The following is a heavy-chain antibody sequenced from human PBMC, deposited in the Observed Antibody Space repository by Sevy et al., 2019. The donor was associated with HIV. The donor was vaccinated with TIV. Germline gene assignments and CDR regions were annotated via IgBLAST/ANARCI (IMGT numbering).Heavy chain of an antibody. CDR3: AKCLTPVTNQWSFDP. J-gene: IGHJ5*02. CDR1: GFTFSSYG. D-gene: IGHD4-17*01. V-gene: IGHV3-30*18. Sequence: GESLKISCAASGFTFSSYGMHWVRQAPGKGLEWVAVISYDGSNKYYADSVKGRFTISRDNSKNTLYLQMNSLRAEDTAVYYCAKCLTPVTNQWSFDPWGQGTLVTVSS. CDR2: ISYDGSNK.